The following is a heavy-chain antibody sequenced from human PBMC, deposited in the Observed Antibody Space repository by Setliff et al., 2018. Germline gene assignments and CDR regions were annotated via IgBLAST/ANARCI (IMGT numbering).Heavy chain of an antibody. CDR2: VNDDGSSA. D-gene: IGHD3-9*01. V-gene: IGHV3-74*03. CDR1: GFTFSSYW. Sequence: SLRLSCAASGFTFSSYWRHWVRQDPGKGLVWVSRVNDDGSSAMYADSVEGRFTMSRNNAKNTLYLQMNSLRAEDTTVYYCARAYYGTVNGYSSYYGVDVWGQGTTVTVSS. CDR3: ARAYYGTVNGYSSYYGVDV. J-gene: IGHJ6*02.